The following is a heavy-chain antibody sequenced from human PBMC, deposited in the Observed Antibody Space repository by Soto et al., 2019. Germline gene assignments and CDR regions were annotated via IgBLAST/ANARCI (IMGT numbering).Heavy chain of an antibody. D-gene: IGHD2-15*01. Sequence: EVQLVESGGGLVQPGGSLRLSCAASGFTVSSKYMSWVRQAPGKGLEWVSLIQSGGPTYYADAVKGRFTISXXXSXXTXXXXXXXXXXXXXXVYYCARDDVLCDGGRCYGVPLDVWGKXT. CDR3: ARDDVLCDGGRCYGVPLDV. CDR1: GFTVSSKY. J-gene: IGHJ6*03. CDR2: IQSGGPT. V-gene: IGHV3-66*01.